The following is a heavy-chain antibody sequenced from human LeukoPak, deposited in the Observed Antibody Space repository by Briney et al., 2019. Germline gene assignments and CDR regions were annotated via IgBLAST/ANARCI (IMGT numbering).Heavy chain of an antibody. CDR1: GFTFSSYA. Sequence: GGSLRLSCAASGFTFSSYAMSWVRQAPGKGLEWVSAISGSGGSTYYADSVKGRFTISRDNSRDTLYLQMNSLRAEDTAVYYCAKGYYDYVWGSYYFDYGGQGTLVTVSS. CDR3: AKGYYDYVWGSYYFDY. V-gene: IGHV3-23*01. D-gene: IGHD3-16*01. CDR2: ISGSGGST. J-gene: IGHJ4*02.